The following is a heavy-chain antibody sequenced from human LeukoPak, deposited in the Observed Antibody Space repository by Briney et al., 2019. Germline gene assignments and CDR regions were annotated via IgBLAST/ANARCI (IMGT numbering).Heavy chain of an antibody. CDR2: INHSGST. CDR1: GGSFSGYY. Sequence: SETLSLTCAVYGGSFSGYYWSWIRQPPGKGLEWIGEINHSGSTNYNPSLKSRVTISVDTSKNQFSLKLSSVTAADTPVYYCATRILASAGTNWFDPWGQGTLVTVSS. CDR3: ATRILASAGTNWFDP. V-gene: IGHV4-34*01. D-gene: IGHD2-15*01. J-gene: IGHJ5*02.